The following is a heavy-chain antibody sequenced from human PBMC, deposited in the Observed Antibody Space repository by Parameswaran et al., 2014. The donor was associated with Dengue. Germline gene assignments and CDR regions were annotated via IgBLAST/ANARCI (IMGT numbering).Heavy chain of an antibody. D-gene: IGHD6-13*01. Sequence: WVRQAPGQGLEWMGIINPSGGSTSYAQKFQGRVTMTRDTSTSTVYMELSSLRSEDTAVYYCAREWQQLVRGPLSLWGQGTLVTVSS. CDR2: INPSGGST. CDR3: AREWQQLVRGPLSL. J-gene: IGHJ4*02. V-gene: IGHV1-46*01.